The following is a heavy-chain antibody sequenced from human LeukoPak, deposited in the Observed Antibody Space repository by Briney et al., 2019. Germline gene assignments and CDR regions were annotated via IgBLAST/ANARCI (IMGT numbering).Heavy chain of an antibody. CDR2: MHHSGTT. CDR3: AKELWGTHDY. CDR1: GASISSYY. D-gene: IGHD3-16*01. J-gene: IGHJ4*02. V-gene: IGHV4-59*01. Sequence: SETLSLTCTVSGASISSYYWSWIRQPPGKGLEGIGYMHHSGTTKYNPSFKSRVTISVDTSKNQISLKLSSVTAADTAVYYCAKELWGTHDYWGQGTLVTVSS.